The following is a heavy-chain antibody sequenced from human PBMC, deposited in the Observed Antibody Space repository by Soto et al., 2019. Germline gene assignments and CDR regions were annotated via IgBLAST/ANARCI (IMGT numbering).Heavy chain of an antibody. CDR3: ARTTAINWFDP. CDR2: IYYSGTT. D-gene: IGHD4-17*01. J-gene: IGHJ5*02. CDR1: GGSISSAGYY. V-gene: IGHV4-31*03. Sequence: QVQLQESGPGLVKPSQTLSLTCTVSGGSISSAGYYWSWIRQHPGKGLEWIGYIYYSGTTYYNPSLNSRVTISVDTSKNQLSLRLNSVTAADTAVYYCARTTAINWFDPWGQGTLVTVSS.